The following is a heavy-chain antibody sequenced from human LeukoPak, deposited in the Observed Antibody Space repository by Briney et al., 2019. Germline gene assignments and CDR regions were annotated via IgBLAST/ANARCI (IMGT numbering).Heavy chain of an antibody. Sequence: SQTLSLTCTVSGDSISSGDYYWSWIRQHPGKGLEWLGYIHHSGSAWYNPSLKSRVTISVDTSKNQFSLKLSSVTAADTAVYYCARVSCSGTVTTYGMDVWGQGTTVTVSS. J-gene: IGHJ6*02. CDR1: GDSISSGDYY. D-gene: IGHD4-17*01. V-gene: IGHV4-30-4*01. CDR3: ARVSCSGTVTTYGMDV. CDR2: IHHSGSA.